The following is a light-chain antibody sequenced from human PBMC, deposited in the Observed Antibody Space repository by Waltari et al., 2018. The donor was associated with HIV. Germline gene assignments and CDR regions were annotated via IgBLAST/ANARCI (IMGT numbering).Light chain of an antibody. CDR1: SSDVGGYNY. CDR2: HVS. Sequence: QSALTQPASVSGSPGQSITISCTGTSSDVGGYNYVSCYQQHPGKAPKLMIYHVSNRPPGVSNRFSGSKSGNTASLTISGLQAEDEADYYCTSYTSSNTLVIFGGGTKLTVL. J-gene: IGLJ2*01. V-gene: IGLV2-14*03. CDR3: TSYTSSNTLVI.